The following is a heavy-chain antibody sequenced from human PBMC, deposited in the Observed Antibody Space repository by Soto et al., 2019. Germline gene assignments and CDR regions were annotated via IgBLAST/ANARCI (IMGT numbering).Heavy chain of an antibody. D-gene: IGHD6-13*01. Sequence: VASVKVSCKASGYTFTSYDINWVRQATGQGLEWMGWMNPNSGNTGYAQKFQGRVTMTRNTSISTAYMGLSSLRSEDTAVYYCARGIDISSWYIRWFDPWGQGTLVTVS. CDR1: GYTFTSYD. J-gene: IGHJ5*02. CDR3: ARGIDISSWYIRWFDP. V-gene: IGHV1-8*01. CDR2: MNPNSGNT.